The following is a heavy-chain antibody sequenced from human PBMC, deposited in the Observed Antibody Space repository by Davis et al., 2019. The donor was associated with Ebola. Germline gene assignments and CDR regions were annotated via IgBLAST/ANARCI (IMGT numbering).Heavy chain of an antibody. D-gene: IGHD4-17*01. Sequence: SETLSLTCTVSGGSISSGDYYWSWIRQPPGKGLEWIGYIYYSGSTYYNPSLKSRVTISVDTSKNQFSLKLSSVTAADTAVYYCARVGGPTVTTVVFDYWGQGTLVTVSS. CDR3: ARVGGPTVTTVVFDY. V-gene: IGHV4-30-4*01. CDR1: GGSISSGDYY. CDR2: IYYSGST. J-gene: IGHJ4*02.